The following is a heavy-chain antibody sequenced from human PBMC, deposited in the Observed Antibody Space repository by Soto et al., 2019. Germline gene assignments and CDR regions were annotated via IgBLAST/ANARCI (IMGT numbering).Heavy chain of an antibody. CDR3: ARDLWGYCGTDCYPLDV. J-gene: IGHJ6*02. CDR1: GRSITSYY. D-gene: IGHD2-21*02. Sequence: SETLSLTCPLSGRSITSYYWCWIRQPPGKGLEWIGYIYYSGSTNYNPSLKSRVTISVDTSQNQFSLKLSSVTAADTAVYYCARDLWGYCGTDCYPLDVWGQGTTVS. CDR2: IYYSGST. V-gene: IGHV4-59*12.